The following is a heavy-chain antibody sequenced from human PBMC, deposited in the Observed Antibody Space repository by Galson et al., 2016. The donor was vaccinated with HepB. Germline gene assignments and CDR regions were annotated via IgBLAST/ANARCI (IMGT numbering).Heavy chain of an antibody. CDR1: GFTFSSYW. V-gene: IGHV3-7*01. CDR3: ARDPYVDTAMVTEGGGDYFDY. Sequence: SLRLSCAASGFTFSSYWMSWVRQAPGKGLEWVANIKQDGSEKYYVDSVKGRFTISRDNAKNSPYLQMNSLRAEDTAVYYCARDPYVDTAMVTEGGGDYFDYWGQGTLVTVSS. CDR2: IKQDGSEK. J-gene: IGHJ4*02. D-gene: IGHD5-18*01.